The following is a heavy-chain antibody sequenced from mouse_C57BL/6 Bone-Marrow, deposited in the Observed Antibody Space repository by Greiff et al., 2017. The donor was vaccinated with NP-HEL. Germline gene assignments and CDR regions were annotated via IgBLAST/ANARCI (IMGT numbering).Heavy chain of an antibody. CDR2: ILPGSGST. V-gene: IGHV1-9*01. J-gene: IGHJ2*01. CDR3: ARAPITTVVATNFDY. D-gene: IGHD1-1*01. CDR1: GYTFTGYW. Sequence: VQGVESGAELMKPGASVKLSCKATGYTFTGYWIEWVKQRPGHGLEWIGEILPGSGSTNYNEKFKGKATFTADTSSNTAYMQLSSLTTEDSAIYYCARAPITTVVATNFDYWGQGTTLTVSS.